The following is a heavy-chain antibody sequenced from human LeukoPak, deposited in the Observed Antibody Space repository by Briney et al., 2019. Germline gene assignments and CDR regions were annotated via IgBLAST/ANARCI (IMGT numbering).Heavy chain of an antibody. CDR3: AKGSGSGWYGWFDP. CDR2: IDASGVNT. J-gene: IGHJ5*02. Sequence: PGGSLRLSCAASRFTFSGYAMYWVRQAPGKGLEWVSCIDASGVNTYYADSVKGRFTISTDNSNNTLYLQMNSLRAEDTAVYYCAKGSGSGWYGWFDPWGQGTLVTVSS. V-gene: IGHV3-23*01. D-gene: IGHD6-19*01. CDR1: RFTFSGYA.